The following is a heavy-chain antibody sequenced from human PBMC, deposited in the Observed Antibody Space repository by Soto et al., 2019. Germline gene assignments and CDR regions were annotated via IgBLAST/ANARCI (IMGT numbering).Heavy chain of an antibody. Sequence: GASVKVSCKASGCTFTGYYIHWVRQAPGQRLEWMGYINPNSGGPNYAQKFQGRVTMTRDTSISTAYMELSRLRSDDTAVYFCARDYWSGDRYYYGMDVWGQGTTVTVSS. CDR2: INPNSGGP. CDR1: GCTFTGYY. D-gene: IGHD3-3*01. J-gene: IGHJ6*02. V-gene: IGHV1-2*02. CDR3: ARDYWSGDRYYYGMDV.